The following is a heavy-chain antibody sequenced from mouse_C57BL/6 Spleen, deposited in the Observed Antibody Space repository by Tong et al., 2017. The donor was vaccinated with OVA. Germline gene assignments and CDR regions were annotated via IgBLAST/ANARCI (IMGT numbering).Heavy chain of an antibody. CDR3: ARCPIYYDPWFAY. CDR1: GYTFTDYN. CDR2: INPNNGGT. D-gene: IGHD2-4*01. J-gene: IGHJ3*01. V-gene: IGHV1-22*01. Sequence: EVQLQESGPELVKPGASVKMSCKASGYTFTDYNMHWVKQSHGKSLEWIGYINPNNGGTSYNQKFKGKATLTVNKSSSTAYMELRSLTSEDSAVYYCARCPIYYDPWFAYWGQGTLVTVSA.